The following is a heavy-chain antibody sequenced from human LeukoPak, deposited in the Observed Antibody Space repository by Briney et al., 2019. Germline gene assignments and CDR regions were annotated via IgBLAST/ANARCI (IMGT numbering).Heavy chain of an antibody. Sequence: SLRLSCAASGFTFSSYSMNWVRQAPGKGLEWVSGISWNSGSIGYADSVKGRFTISRDNAKNSLYLQMNSLRAEDTALYYCAKDSNGYDFRSGYFGGMDVWGQGTTVTVSS. CDR1: GFTFSSYS. CDR3: AKDSNGYDFRSGYFGGMDV. J-gene: IGHJ6*02. V-gene: IGHV3-9*01. D-gene: IGHD3-3*01. CDR2: ISWNSGSI.